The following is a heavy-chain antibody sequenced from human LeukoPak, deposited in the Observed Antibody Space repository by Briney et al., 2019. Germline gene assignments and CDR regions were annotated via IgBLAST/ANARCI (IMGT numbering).Heavy chain of an antibody. J-gene: IGHJ3*02. CDR1: GFTFSSYW. Sequence: GGSLRLSCAASGFTFSSYWMNWVRQAPGKGLVWVSRIASDGSSTTYADSVKGRFSISRDNAKNTLYLQMNSLRVEDTAVYYCAREGVYDNSGYNDALDIWGQGTQVTVSS. D-gene: IGHD3-22*01. CDR2: IASDGSST. CDR3: AREGVYDNSGYNDALDI. V-gene: IGHV3-74*01.